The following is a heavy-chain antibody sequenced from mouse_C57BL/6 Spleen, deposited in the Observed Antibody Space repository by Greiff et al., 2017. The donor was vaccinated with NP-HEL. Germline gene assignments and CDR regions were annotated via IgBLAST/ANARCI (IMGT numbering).Heavy chain of an antibody. D-gene: IGHD2-3*01. CDR3: ARREGLYDGYHYELFDY. CDR2: IFPGSGST. V-gene: IGHV1-75*01. CDR1: GYTFTDYY. Sequence: QVQLQQSGPELVKPGASVKISCKASGYTFTDYYINWVKQRPGQGLEWIGWIFPGSGSTYYNEKFKGKATLTVDKSSSTAYMLLSSLTSEDSAVYFCARREGLYDGYHYELFDYWGQGTTLTVSS. J-gene: IGHJ2*01.